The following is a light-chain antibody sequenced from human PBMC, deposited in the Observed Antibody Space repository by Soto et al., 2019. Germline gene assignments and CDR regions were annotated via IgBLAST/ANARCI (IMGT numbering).Light chain of an antibody. CDR3: MQGTQWPWT. V-gene: IGKV2-30*02. Sequence: DVVVTQSPLSLPVTLGQPASLSCRSSQSLVHSDGNTYLSWFQQRPGHSPRRLIYKVSNRDSGVPDRFSGSGSGTDFTLRISRVEAEDVGVYYCMQGTQWPWTFGQGTKVEI. CDR2: KVS. J-gene: IGKJ1*01. CDR1: QSLVHSDGNTY.